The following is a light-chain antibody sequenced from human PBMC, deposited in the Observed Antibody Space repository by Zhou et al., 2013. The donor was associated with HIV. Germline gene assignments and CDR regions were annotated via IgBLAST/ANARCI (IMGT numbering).Light chain of an antibody. Sequence: QSALAQPASVSGSPGLSITISCTGTSSDIGGYNYVSWYQQHPGKAPKLMIYDVSKRPSGVSNRFSGSKSGNTASLTISGLQAEDEADYYCSSYTSISTLVFGGGTKLTVL. V-gene: IGLV2-14*01. CDR1: SSDIGGYNY. J-gene: IGLJ3*02. CDR3: SSYTSISTLV. CDR2: DVS.